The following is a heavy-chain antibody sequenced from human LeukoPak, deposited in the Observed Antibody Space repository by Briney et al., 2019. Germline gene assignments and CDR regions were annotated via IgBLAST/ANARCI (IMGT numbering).Heavy chain of an antibody. Sequence: GGSLRLSCAASGFTFSSYAMHWVRQAPGKGLEWVAVISYDGSNKYYADSVKGRFTISRDNSKNTLYLQMNSLRAEDTAVYYCATVVVVAGVDYWGQGTLVTVSS. D-gene: IGHD2-15*01. CDR2: ISYDGSNK. V-gene: IGHV3-30-3*01. J-gene: IGHJ4*02. CDR3: ATVVVVAGVDY. CDR1: GFTFSSYA.